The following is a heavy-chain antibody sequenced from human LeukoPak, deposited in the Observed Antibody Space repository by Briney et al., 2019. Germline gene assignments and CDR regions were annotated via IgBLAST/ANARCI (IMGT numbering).Heavy chain of an antibody. CDR3: ARGIILGFCTSTTCPTRFDY. D-gene: IGHD2-2*01. CDR2: LIPMFGTA. V-gene: IGHV1-69*05. Sequence: ASVTVSCKASGGSFNNYAITWVRQAPGQGLEWMGGLIPMFGTANYAQKFQGRVTISTDESTSTAYMELSSLKSDDTAVYYCARGIILGFCTSTTCPTRFDYWGQGTLVTVSS. J-gene: IGHJ4*02. CDR1: GGSFNNYA.